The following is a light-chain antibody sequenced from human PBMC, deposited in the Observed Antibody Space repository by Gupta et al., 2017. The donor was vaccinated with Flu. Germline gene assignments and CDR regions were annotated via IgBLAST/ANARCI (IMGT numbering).Light chain of an antibody. V-gene: IGKV2-28*01. J-gene: IGKJ2*03. CDR1: QSLLHSNGYNY. Sequence: DIVMTQSPLSLPVTPGEPASISCRSSQSLLHSNGYNYLDWFLQKPGQSPQLLISLASNRASGVPDRFSGSGSGTDFTLKISRVEAEDVGVYYCRQALQTPRSFGQGTKMEIK. CDR3: RQALQTPRS. CDR2: LAS.